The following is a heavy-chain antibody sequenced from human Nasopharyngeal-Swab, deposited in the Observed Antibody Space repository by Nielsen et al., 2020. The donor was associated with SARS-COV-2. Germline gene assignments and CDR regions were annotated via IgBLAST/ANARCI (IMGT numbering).Heavy chain of an antibody. Sequence: APVKVSCKASGYTFTSYGISWVRQAPGQGLEWMGWISAYNGNTNYAQKLQGRVTMTTDTSTSTAYMELRSLRSDDTAVYYCARDVYDPQYYYYGMDVWGQGTTVTVSS. CDR2: ISAYNGNT. V-gene: IGHV1-18*01. CDR1: GYTFTSYG. J-gene: IGHJ6*02. CDR3: ARDVYDPQYYYYGMDV. D-gene: IGHD5/OR15-5a*01.